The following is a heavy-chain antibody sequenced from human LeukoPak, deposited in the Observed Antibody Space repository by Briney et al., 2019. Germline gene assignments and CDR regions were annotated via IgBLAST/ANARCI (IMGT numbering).Heavy chain of an antibody. D-gene: IGHD3-22*01. CDR1: GGSISSSSYY. CDR3: ARDPYRSPHYYDSSGLDI. CDR2: IYYSGST. J-gene: IGHJ3*02. Sequence: SETLSLTCTVSGGSISSSSYYWGWIRQPPGKGLEWIGSIYYSGSTYYNPSLKSRVTISVDTSKNQFSLKLSSVTAADTAVYYCARDPYRSPHYYDSSGLDIWGQGTMVTVSS. V-gene: IGHV4-39*07.